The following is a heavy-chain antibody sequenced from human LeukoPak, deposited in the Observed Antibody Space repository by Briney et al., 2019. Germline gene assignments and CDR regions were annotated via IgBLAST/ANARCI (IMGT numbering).Heavy chain of an antibody. V-gene: IGHV3-7*01. CDR2: IKQDGTEK. CDR3: VRDDFWSGYSRYNWFDP. D-gene: IGHD3-3*01. CDR1: GFRFSSYK. J-gene: IGHJ5*02. Sequence: PGGSLRLSCAASGFRFSSYKMSWVRQVPGKGLEWVANIKQDGTEKYYVDSVKGRFTISRDNAENSLHLQMSSLRVEDTAVYYCVRDDFWSGYSRYNWFDPWGQGTLVTVSS.